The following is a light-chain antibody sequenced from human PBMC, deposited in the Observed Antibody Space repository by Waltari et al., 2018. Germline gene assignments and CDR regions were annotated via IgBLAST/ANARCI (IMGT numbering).Light chain of an antibody. V-gene: IGKV1-NL1*01. CDR2: AAS. CDR3: QHYYSTLST. J-gene: IGKJ3*01. CDR1: QDVKSS. Sequence: DIQMTQSPSSLSASVGDRVTITCRASQDVKSSLAWYQQKPGTAPKLLLYAASRLEGGVPSRFSGSGSGTDYTLTITSLQPEDFATYYCQHYYSTLSTFGPGTKVDIK.